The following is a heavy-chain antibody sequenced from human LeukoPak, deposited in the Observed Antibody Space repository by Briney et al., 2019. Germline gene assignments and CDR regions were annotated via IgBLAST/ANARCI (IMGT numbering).Heavy chain of an antibody. CDR1: GFTFSSYS. V-gene: IGHV3-21*01. CDR2: ISSSSTYI. D-gene: IGHD4/OR15-4a*01. CDR3: ARDPPAVRTNTYA. Sequence: GGSLRLSCAASGFTFSSYSVNWVRQAPGKGLEWVSSISSSSTYIYYADSVKGRFTISRDNAKNSLYLQMNSLRAEDTAVYYCARDPPAVRTNTYAWGQGTLVTVSS. J-gene: IGHJ5*02.